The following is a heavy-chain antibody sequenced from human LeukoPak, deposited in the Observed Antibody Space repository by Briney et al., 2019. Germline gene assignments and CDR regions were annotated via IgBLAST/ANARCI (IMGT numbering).Heavy chain of an antibody. CDR2: ISSSSSYI. CDR3: ARNYGSGSSVVGY. D-gene: IGHD3-10*01. CDR1: GFTFSSYS. J-gene: IGHJ4*02. Sequence: KAGGSLRLSCAAYGFTFSSYSMNWVRQAPGKGLEWVSSISSSSSYIYYADSVKGRFTISRDNAKNSLYLQMNSLRAEDTAVYFCARNYGSGSSVVGYWGQGTLVTVSS. V-gene: IGHV3-21*01.